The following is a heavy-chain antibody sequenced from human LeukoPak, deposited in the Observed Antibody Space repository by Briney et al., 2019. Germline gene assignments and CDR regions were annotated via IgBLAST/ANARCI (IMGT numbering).Heavy chain of an antibody. Sequence: ASVKVSCKASGYTLTGYYMHWVRQAPGQGLEWMGWINPNSGGTNYAQKFQGWVTMTRDTSISTAYMELSRLRSDDTAVYYCARGRSTMVRGGGYFDYWGQGTLVTVSS. V-gene: IGHV1-2*04. CDR2: INPNSGGT. CDR3: ARGRSTMVRGGGYFDY. J-gene: IGHJ4*02. D-gene: IGHD3-10*01. CDR1: GYTLTGYY.